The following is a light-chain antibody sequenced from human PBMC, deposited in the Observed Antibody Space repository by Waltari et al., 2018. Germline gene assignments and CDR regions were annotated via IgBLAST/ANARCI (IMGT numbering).Light chain of an antibody. CDR1: QSVLYNSNNKNY. V-gene: IGKV4-1*01. CDR3: QQHYISRT. CDR2: WAS. Sequence: DIVMTQSPNSLPVSLGARATINCKSSQSVLYNSNNKNYLAWYQQKPGQPPKLLIYWASTRESGFPDRFSGSGSGTDFTLSISSLQAEDVAVYYCQQHYISRTFGQGTRVEIK. J-gene: IGKJ1*01.